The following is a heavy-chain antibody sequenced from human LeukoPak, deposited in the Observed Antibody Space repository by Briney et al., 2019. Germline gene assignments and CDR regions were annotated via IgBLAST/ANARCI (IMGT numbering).Heavy chain of an antibody. CDR2: ISKDESKI. CDR1: GFSFDTFP. CDR3: ARSNVPSKWWAYAMDV. V-gene: IGHV3-30-3*01. J-gene: IGHJ6*02. Sequence: GGSLRLSCTAFGFSFDTFPMHWVRQIPGKGLEWVAVISKDESKIYYAGSVKGRFTISRDNSRSTLYLQMDSLRPDDTAVYYCARSNVPSKWWAYAMDVWGQGTMVTVSS. D-gene: IGHD2-8*01.